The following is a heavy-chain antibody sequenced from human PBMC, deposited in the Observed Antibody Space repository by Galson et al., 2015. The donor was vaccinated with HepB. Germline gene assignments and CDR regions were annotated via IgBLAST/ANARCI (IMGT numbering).Heavy chain of an antibody. D-gene: IGHD1-26*01. CDR1: GGTFSSYA. CDR2: IIPIFGTA. V-gene: IGHV1-69*13. Sequence: SVKVSCKASGGTFSSYAISWVRQAPGQGLEWMGGIIPIFGTANYAQKFQGRVTITADESTSTAYMELSSLRSEDTAVYYCARVGGSYGGEPIDWGQGTLVTVSS. CDR3: ARVGGSYGGEPID. J-gene: IGHJ4*02.